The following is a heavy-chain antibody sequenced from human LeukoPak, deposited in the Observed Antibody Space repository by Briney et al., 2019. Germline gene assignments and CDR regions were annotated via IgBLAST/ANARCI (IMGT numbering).Heavy chain of an antibody. CDR1: GGSISSYY. J-gene: IGHJ4*02. V-gene: IGHV4-59*01. CDR2: ISYSGST. D-gene: IGHD6-19*01. Sequence: SETLSLTCTVSGGSISSYYWSWIRQPPGKGLEWIACISYSGSTKYNPSLKSRVTISVDTSKNQLSLKLSSVTAADTAVYYCARGRIRGSSGWLYWGQGTLVTVSS. CDR3: ARGRIRGSSGWLY.